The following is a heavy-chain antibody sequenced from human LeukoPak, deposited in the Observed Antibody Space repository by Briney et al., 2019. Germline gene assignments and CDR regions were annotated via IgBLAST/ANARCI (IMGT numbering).Heavy chain of an antibody. D-gene: IGHD1-26*01. J-gene: IGHJ5*02. Sequence: GGSLRLSCTGSNFSFGYYGMNWVRQAPGKGLEWVAVISYDGSNKYYADSVKGRFTISRDNSKNTLYLQMNSLRAEDTAVYYCARELESYRRWFDPWGQGTLVTVSS. V-gene: IGHV3-30*03. CDR3: ARELESYRRWFDP. CDR1: NFSFGYYG. CDR2: ISYDGSNK.